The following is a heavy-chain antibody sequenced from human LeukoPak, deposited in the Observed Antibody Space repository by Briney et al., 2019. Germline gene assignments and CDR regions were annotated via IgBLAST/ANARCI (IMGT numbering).Heavy chain of an antibody. CDR1: GFTFDDYG. Sequence: GGSLRLSCAASGFTFDDYGMSWVRQAPGKGLEWVSGINWNGGSTGYADSVKGRFTISRDNAKNSLYLQMNSLRAEDTALYYCARAGHGDYVPSHDAFDIWGQGTMVTVSS. D-gene: IGHD4-17*01. CDR2: INWNGGST. V-gene: IGHV3-20*04. CDR3: ARAGHGDYVPSHDAFDI. J-gene: IGHJ3*02.